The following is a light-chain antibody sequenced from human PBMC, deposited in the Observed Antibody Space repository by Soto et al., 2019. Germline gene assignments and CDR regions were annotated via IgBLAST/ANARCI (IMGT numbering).Light chain of an antibody. CDR2: TAS. CDR3: QQYKYYST. Sequence: DIQMTQSPSTLSASVGDRVTITCRASQSLDSFLAWYQQKPGRAPKLLIYTASVLETGVSSRFSGSGSETEFTLTISSLQPDDFATYYCQQYKYYSTFGQGTKLDIK. CDR1: QSLDSF. J-gene: IGKJ2*01. V-gene: IGKV1-5*03.